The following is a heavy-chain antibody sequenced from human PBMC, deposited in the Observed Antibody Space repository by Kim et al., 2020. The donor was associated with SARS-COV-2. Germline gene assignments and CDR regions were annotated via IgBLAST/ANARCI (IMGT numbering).Heavy chain of an antibody. J-gene: IGHJ3*01. CDR2: IYHSGST. CDR3: ASVSPVASGAFDF. CDR1: GGSISSSNW. V-gene: IGHV4-4*02. Sequence: SETLSLTCAVSGGSISSSNWWSWVRQPPGKGLEWIGEIYHSGSTNYNPSLKSRVTISVDKSKNQFSLKLSSVTAADTAVYYCASVSPVASGAFDFWGQGTMVTVSS. D-gene: IGHD3-10*01.